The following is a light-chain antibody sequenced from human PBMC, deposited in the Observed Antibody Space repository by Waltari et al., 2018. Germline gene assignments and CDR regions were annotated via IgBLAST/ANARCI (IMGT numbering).Light chain of an antibody. CDR3: QQSYSRPIT. CDR1: QSMSKY. CDR2: GTS. V-gene: IGKV1-39*01. J-gene: IGKJ5*01. Sequence: DIQLTQSPSFLSASVGDRVTITCRASQSMSKYLNWYQQKPGKAPNLLIYGTSSLQSGVPSRFSGSGSGTDFTLTISSLQPEDFSTYYCQQSYSRPITFGQGTRLEMK.